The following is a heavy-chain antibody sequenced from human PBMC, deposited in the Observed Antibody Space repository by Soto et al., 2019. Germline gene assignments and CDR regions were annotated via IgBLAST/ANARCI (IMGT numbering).Heavy chain of an antibody. Sequence: ASETLSLTCTVSGDSINNYYWTWIRQPPGKGLEWIGYVYDSGSTSYNPSLKSRLTISVDTSKNQFSLKLKSVTAADTAVYYCARGTKYYYQGMDVWGQGTTLTVSS. CDR2: VYDSGST. CDR3: ARGTKYYYQGMDV. CDR1: GDSINNYY. J-gene: IGHJ6*02. V-gene: IGHV4-59*01.